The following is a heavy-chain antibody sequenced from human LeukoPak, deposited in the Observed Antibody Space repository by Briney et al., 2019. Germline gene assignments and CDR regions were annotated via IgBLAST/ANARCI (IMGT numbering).Heavy chain of an antibody. CDR2: IYPGDSDT. Sequence: GESLKISCKGSGYSFTSYWIGWVRQMPGKGLEWMGIIYPGDSDTRYSPSFQGQVTISADKSISTAYLQWSSLTASDTAMYYCARPSLYCSSTSCYDSDAFDIWGQGTMVTVSS. D-gene: IGHD2-2*01. J-gene: IGHJ3*02. CDR3: ARPSLYCSSTSCYDSDAFDI. V-gene: IGHV5-51*01. CDR1: GYSFTSYW.